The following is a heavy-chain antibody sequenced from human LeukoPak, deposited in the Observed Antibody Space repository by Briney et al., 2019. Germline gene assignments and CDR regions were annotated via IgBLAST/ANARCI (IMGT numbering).Heavy chain of an antibody. J-gene: IGHJ6*02. CDR3: ARTRSSTSYPYYYYYGMDV. D-gene: IGHD2-2*01. CDR1: GSRFTSYW. V-gene: IGHV5-51*01. CDR2: IYPGDSDT. Sequence: GASLETSFKGSGSRFTSYWIGWGRPMPGKGLEWMGIIYPGDSDTRYSPSFQGLVNIPADKSISTAYLQWSSLKASDTAMYYCARTRSSTSYPYYYYYGMDVWGQGTTVTVSS.